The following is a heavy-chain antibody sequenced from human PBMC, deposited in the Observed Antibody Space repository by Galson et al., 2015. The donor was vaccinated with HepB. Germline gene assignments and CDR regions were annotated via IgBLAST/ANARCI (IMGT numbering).Heavy chain of an antibody. D-gene: IGHD3-22*01. V-gene: IGHV3-9*01. CDR1: GFTFSSYG. CDR3: AIASYSYESTGYGFAFDV. Sequence: SLRLSCAASGFTFSSYGMHWVRQAPGKGLEWVSGVNWKSGNIGYADSVKGRFTISRDNAKTSLYLQMNSLRAEDTALYYCAIASYSYESTGYGFAFDVWGQGTMVTVSS. J-gene: IGHJ3*01. CDR2: VNWKSGNI.